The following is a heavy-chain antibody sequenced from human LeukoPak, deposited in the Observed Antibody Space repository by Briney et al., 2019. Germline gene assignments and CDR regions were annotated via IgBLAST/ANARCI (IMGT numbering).Heavy chain of an antibody. Sequence: ASVRVSCKASGYTFITHGLTWVRQAPGQGLEWMGWISAYNGNTIYAQTLQDRLTMTTDTSTSTAYMELRSLRSDDTAVYYCARGRLRYLDWTRAYSDYWGQGTLVTVSS. J-gene: IGHJ4*02. D-gene: IGHD3-9*01. CDR3: ARGRLRYLDWTRAYSDY. CDR2: ISAYNGNT. V-gene: IGHV1-18*01. CDR1: GYTFITHG.